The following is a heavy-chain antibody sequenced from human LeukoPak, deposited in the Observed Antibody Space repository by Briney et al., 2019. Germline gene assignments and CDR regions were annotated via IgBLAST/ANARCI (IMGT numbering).Heavy chain of an antibody. J-gene: IGHJ4*02. CDR3: EADRPLYSSAEGY. CDR1: GFSFTDYT. D-gene: IGHD6-25*01. V-gene: IGHV3-21*01. Sequence: GGSLRLSCAASGFSFTDYTMNWVRQAPGKGLEWVSSISSSSYYIYYADSLKGRFTISRDNARNSLYLQMKSLSAEDTAVYYCEADRPLYSSAEGYWGRGTLVTVSS. CDR2: ISSSSYYI.